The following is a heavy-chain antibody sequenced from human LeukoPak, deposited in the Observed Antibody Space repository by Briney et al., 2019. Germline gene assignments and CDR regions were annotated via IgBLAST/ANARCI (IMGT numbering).Heavy chain of an antibody. CDR1: GFTFSSYS. V-gene: IGHV3-21*01. Sequence: GGSLRLSCAASGFTFSSYSMNWVRQAPGKGLEWVSSISSSSSYIYYADSVKGRFTISRDNAKNSLSLQMNSLRAENTAVYYCARHVVAVGFDYWGQGTLVTVSS. D-gene: IGHD3-22*01. CDR3: ARHVVAVGFDY. CDR2: ISSSSSYI. J-gene: IGHJ4*02.